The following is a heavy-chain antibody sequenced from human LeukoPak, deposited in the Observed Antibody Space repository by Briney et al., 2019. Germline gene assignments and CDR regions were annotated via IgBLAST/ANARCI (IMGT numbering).Heavy chain of an antibody. V-gene: IGHV4-34*01. CDR2: INHSGST. CDR1: GGSFSGYY. Sequence: SETLSLTCAVYGGSFSGYYWSWIRQPPGKGLEWIGEINHSGSTNYNPSLKSRVTISVDTSKNQFSLKLSSVTAADTAVYYCARHRTYYYDSSGYYYYVAYFDYWGQGTLVTVSS. CDR3: ARHRTYYYDSSGYYYYVAYFDY. D-gene: IGHD3-22*01. J-gene: IGHJ4*02.